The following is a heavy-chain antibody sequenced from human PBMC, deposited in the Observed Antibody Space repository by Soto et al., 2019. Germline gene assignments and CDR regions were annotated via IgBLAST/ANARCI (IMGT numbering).Heavy chain of an antibody. CDR1: GFTFSSYS. CDR3: ARDERVYSSSYGYYYYYMDV. Sequence: ESGGGLVQPGGSLRLSCAASGFTFSSYSMNWVRQAPGKGLEWVSYISSSSSTIYYADSVKGRFTISRDNAKNSLYLQMNSLRAEDTAVYYCARDERVYSSSYGYYYYYMDVWGKGTTVTVSS. D-gene: IGHD6-6*01. J-gene: IGHJ6*03. CDR2: ISSSSSTI. V-gene: IGHV3-48*01.